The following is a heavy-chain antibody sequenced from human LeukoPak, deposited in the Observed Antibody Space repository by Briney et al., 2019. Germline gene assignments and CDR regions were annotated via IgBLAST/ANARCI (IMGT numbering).Heavy chain of an antibody. V-gene: IGHV1-18*01. CDR3: ARDRGDILSGLYMDV. Sequence: GASVKVSCKASGGTFSSYAISWVRQAPGQGLECMGWISAYNGHTNYAQKFQGRVTMTTDTSTSTASMELRSLRSDDTAVYYCARDRGDILSGLYMDVWGKGTTVTVSS. CDR2: ISAYNGHT. J-gene: IGHJ6*03. D-gene: IGHD3-9*01. CDR1: GGTFSSYA.